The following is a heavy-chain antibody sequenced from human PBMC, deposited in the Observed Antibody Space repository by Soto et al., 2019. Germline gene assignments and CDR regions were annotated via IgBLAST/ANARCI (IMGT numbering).Heavy chain of an antibody. CDR1: GFTFTNAW. Sequence: EVQLVESGGGLVKPGGSLRLSCAASGFTFTNAWMNWVRQAPGKGLEWVGRIKSKSDGGAADYAAPVKGRFTISRDDSKNTLYLQMNTLKTEDTAVYYCTAAHGDLYWGQGTLVTVSS. V-gene: IGHV3-15*07. J-gene: IGHJ4*02. D-gene: IGHD4-17*01. CDR2: IKSKSDGGAA. CDR3: TAAHGDLY.